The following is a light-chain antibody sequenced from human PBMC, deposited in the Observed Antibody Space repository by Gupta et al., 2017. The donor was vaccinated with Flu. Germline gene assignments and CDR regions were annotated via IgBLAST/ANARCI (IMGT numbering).Light chain of an antibody. Sequence: ASVSGSPGQSITISCTGTTSDVGGYNYVSWYQQHPGKAPKLMIYEVRNRPSGVSIRFSGFKSGTTASLTISGLQAEDEADYYCSSYTGSSTLLFGGGTKLTVL. J-gene: IGLJ2*01. V-gene: IGLV2-14*01. CDR2: EVR. CDR1: TSDVGGYNY. CDR3: SSYTGSSTLL.